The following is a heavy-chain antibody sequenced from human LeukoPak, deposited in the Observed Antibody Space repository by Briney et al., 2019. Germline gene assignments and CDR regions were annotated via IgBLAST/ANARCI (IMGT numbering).Heavy chain of an antibody. D-gene: IGHD6-19*01. CDR2: IHYDGRNQ. CDR1: GFNFRGYG. CDR3: ARGGSGWYYYYYYYMDV. Sequence: PGGSLRLSCAASGFNFRGYGMHWVRQAPGKGLEWVTFIHYDGRNQYYADSVKGRFTISGDNSKNTLYLQMNSLRPEDTAVYYCARGGSGWYYYYYYYMDVWGKGTTVTVSS. J-gene: IGHJ6*03. V-gene: IGHV3-30*02.